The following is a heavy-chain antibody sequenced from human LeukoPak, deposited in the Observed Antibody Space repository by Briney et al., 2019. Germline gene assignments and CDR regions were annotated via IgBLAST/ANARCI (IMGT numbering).Heavy chain of an antibody. V-gene: IGHV4-34*01. CDR2: INHSGST. CDR3: APSGGYDSSGYYWFDP. D-gene: IGHD3-22*01. Sequence: PSETLSLTCTVSGGSVNSYYLSWIRQPPGKGLEWIGQINHSGSTNYNPSLKSRVTISVDTSKNQFSLKLSSVTAADTAVYYCAPSGGYDSSGYYWFDPWGQGTLVTVSS. J-gene: IGHJ5*02. CDR1: GGSVNSYY.